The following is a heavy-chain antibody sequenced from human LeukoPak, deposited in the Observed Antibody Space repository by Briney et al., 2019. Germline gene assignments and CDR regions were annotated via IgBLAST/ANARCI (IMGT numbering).Heavy chain of an antibody. V-gene: IGHV5-51*01. CDR2: IYPGDSDT. Sequence: GESLKISCRASGYSFTTYWIAWVRQMPGKGLEWMGMIYPGDSDTRYSPSFQGQITISADKSISTAYLQWSSLKASDTAMYYCARHSSVLNSFDPWGQGTLVTVSS. D-gene: IGHD3-22*01. CDR3: ARHSSVLNSFDP. J-gene: IGHJ5*02. CDR1: GYSFTTYW.